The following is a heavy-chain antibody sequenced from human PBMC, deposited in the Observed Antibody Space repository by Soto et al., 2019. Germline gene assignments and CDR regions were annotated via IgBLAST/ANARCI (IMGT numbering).Heavy chain of an antibody. J-gene: IGHJ5*02. CDR1: GFTFSSYA. Sequence: PGGSLRLSCAASGFTFSSYAMSWVRQAPGKGLEWVSAISGSGGSTYYADSVKGRFTISRDNSKNTLYLQINSLRAEDTAVYYCAKTSGSYFGYNWFDPWGQGTLVTVSS. CDR3: AKTSGSYFGYNWFDP. V-gene: IGHV3-23*01. CDR2: ISGSGGST. D-gene: IGHD1-26*01.